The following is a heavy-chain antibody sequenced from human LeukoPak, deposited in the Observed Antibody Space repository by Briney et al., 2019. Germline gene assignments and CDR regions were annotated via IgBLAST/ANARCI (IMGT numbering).Heavy chain of an antibody. D-gene: IGHD2-2*01. J-gene: IGHJ5*02. V-gene: IGHV4-59*08. Sequence: SETLSLTCTVSGGSISSYYWSWIRQPPEKGLEWIGYIYYSGSTNYNPSLKSRVTISVDTSKNQFSLKLSSVTAADTAVYYCARHAGYCSSTSCAPWFDPWGQGTLVTVSS. CDR3: ARHAGYCSSTSCAPWFDP. CDR1: GGSISSYY. CDR2: IYYSGST.